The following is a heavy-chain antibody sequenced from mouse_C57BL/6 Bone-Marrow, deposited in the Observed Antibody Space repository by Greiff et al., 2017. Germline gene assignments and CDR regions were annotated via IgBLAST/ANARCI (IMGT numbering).Heavy chain of an antibody. CDR3: ARLDY. Sequence: EVKLEESGGDLVKPGGSLKLSCAASGFTFSSYGMSWVRQTPDKRLEWVATISSGGSYTYYPDSVKGRFTISRDNAKNTLYLQMSSLKSEDTAMYYCARLDYWGQGTTLTVSS. CDR2: ISSGGSYT. CDR1: GFTFSSYG. J-gene: IGHJ2*01. V-gene: IGHV5-6*02.